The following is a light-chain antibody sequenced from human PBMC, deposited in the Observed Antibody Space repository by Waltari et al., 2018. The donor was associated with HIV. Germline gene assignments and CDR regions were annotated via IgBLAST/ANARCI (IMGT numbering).Light chain of an antibody. Sequence: NFMLTQPHSVSESPGKTVTISCTRSSGSIASNYVQRDQQRPGSAPTTVIYEDNQRPSGVPDRFSGSIDSSSNSASLTISGLKTEDETDYYCQSYDSSNRVFGGGTKLTVL. V-gene: IGLV6-57*04. CDR1: SGSIASNY. CDR2: EDN. J-gene: IGLJ3*02. CDR3: QSYDSSNRV.